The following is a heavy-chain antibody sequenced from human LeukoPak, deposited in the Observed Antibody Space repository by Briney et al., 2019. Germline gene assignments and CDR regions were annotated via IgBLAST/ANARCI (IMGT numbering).Heavy chain of an antibody. CDR1: GGSFSGYY. CDR2: INHSGST. D-gene: IGHD2-15*01. CDR3: ARVSGCSGGSCSPYYFDY. J-gene: IGHJ4*02. V-gene: IGHV4-34*01. Sequence: SETLSLTCAVYGGSFSGYYWSWIRQPPGKGLEWIGEINHSGSTNYNPSLKSRVTISVDTSKNQLSLKLSSVTAADTAVYYCARVSGCSGGSCSPYYFDYWGQGTLVTVSS.